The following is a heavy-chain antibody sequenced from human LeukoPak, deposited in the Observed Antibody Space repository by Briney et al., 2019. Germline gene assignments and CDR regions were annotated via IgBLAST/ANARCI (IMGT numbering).Heavy chain of an antibody. Sequence: PGGSLRLSCAASGFTFSSYTMNWVRQAPGKGLEWVSSISSSSSYIYYADSVKGRFTISRDNAKNSLHLQMNSLRAEDTAVYYCARKLWFGEPCCYFDYWGQGTLVTVPS. CDR2: ISSSSSYI. CDR1: GFTFSSYT. CDR3: ARKLWFGEPCCYFDY. J-gene: IGHJ4*02. V-gene: IGHV3-21*01. D-gene: IGHD3-10*01.